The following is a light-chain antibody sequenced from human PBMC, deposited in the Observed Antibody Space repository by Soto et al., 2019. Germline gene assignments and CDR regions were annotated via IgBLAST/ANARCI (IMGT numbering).Light chain of an antibody. V-gene: IGKV1-5*01. CDR1: QSISSW. J-gene: IGKJ1*01. CDR3: QQYDTFWT. CDR2: DAS. Sequence: DIQMTHSPSTLSASVVDRVTITFRASQSISSWLAWYQQKPGKAPKLLIYDASSLESGVPSRFSGSGSGTEFTLTISGLQPDDFATYYCQQYDTFWTFGQGTKVDI.